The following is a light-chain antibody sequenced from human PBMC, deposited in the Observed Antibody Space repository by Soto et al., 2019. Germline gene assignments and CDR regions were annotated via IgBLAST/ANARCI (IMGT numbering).Light chain of an antibody. CDR1: QSISTW. Sequence: DIQMTQSPSTLSASVGDRVTITCRASQSISTWLAWYQQKPGKAPKLLIYKASSLRNGVPSRFSGSGSGTEFTLTNYSLQPDEFASYYCQQYNGYPHTCGQGTKLAIK. CDR3: QQYNGYPHT. V-gene: IGKV1-5*03. CDR2: KAS. J-gene: IGKJ2*01.